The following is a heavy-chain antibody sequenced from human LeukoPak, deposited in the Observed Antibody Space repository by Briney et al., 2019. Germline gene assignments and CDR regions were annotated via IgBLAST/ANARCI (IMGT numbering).Heavy chain of an antibody. CDR2: IRGSGGTT. V-gene: IGHV3-23*01. CDR1: GFTFTSYA. Sequence: PGGSLRLSCSASGFTFTSYAMDWVRQAPGKGLEWVSAIRGSGGTTYYADSVKGRFTISRDNAKNTLFLQMNSLRVEDTAVYYCAGGSTLDRGLVYYWGQGTLVTVSS. J-gene: IGHJ4*02. CDR3: AGGSTLDRGLVYY. D-gene: IGHD3-10*01.